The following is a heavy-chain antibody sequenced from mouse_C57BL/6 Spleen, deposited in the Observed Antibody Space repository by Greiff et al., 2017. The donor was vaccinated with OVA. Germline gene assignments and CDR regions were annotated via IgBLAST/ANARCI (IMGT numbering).Heavy chain of an antibody. D-gene: IGHD1-1*01. Sequence: QVQLQQPGAELVMPGASVKLSCKASGYTFTSYWMLWVKQRPGQGLEWIGEIDPSDSYTNYNQKFKGKSTLTVDKSSSTAYMQLSSLTSEDSAVYYCARSDYYGSSAYYFDYWGQGTTLTVSS. V-gene: IGHV1-69*01. CDR2: IDPSDSYT. J-gene: IGHJ2*01. CDR3: ARSDYYGSSAYYFDY. CDR1: GYTFTSYW.